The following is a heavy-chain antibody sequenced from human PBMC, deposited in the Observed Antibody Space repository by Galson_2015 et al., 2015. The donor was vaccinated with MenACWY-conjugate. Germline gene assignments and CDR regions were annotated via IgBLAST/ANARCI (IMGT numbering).Heavy chain of an antibody. Sequence: CAISGDSVSSKSVAWNWIRQSPSRGLEGLGRTYYRSKWFNDYAMSVKSRITISPDTSKNQFSLQLNSVTPEDTAVYYCARWGPACTSDYWGQGTLVTVSS. CDR2: TYYRSKWFN. V-gene: IGHV6-1*01. CDR3: ARWGPACTSDY. J-gene: IGHJ4*02. D-gene: IGHD6-13*01. CDR1: GDSVSSKSVA.